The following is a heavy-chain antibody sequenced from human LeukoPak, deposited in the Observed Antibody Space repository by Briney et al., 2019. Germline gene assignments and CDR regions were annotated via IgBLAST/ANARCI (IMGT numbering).Heavy chain of an antibody. CDR1: RFTFSTYA. CDR3: AKGVNHYDTSGYHPYYFDY. D-gene: IGHD3-22*01. J-gene: IGHJ4*02. Sequence: PGGSLRLSCAASRFTFSTYAMSWVRQAAGKGLEWVSSISGSGGSTYHADSVKGRFTIYRDNSKKTLYLQMNSLRAEDTAVYYCAKGVNHYDTSGYHPYYFDYWGQGTLVTVSS. V-gene: IGHV3-23*01. CDR2: ISGSGGST.